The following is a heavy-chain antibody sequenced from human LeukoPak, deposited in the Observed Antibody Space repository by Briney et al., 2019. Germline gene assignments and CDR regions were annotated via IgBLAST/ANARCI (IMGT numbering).Heavy chain of an antibody. CDR1: GGSISSTFYY. J-gene: IGHJ6*03. Sequence: PSETLSLTCTVSGGSISSTFYYWGWIRQPPGKGLEWIGSINYSGSTYYNPSLKSRVTISVDTSKNQFSLKLSSVTAADTAVYYCTRAASSGPLFTYHMDVRGKGTTVTVSS. CDR3: TRAASSGPLFTYHMDV. D-gene: IGHD3-22*01. V-gene: IGHV4-39*07. CDR2: INYSGST.